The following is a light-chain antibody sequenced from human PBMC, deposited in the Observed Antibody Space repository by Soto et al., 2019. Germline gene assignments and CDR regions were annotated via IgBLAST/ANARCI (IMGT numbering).Light chain of an antibody. J-gene: IGKJ1*01. CDR1: QTVTTN. V-gene: IGKV3-15*01. CDR2: DAS. Sequence: EIVLTQSPATLSVSPVERATLSCRASQTVTTNLVGYHQKPGQSPRLLVYDASTRATGIPARYSGSGSGTEFNFTISRVQSEDLAVYYCQQYNKWPRTFGKGTRVDIK. CDR3: QQYNKWPRT.